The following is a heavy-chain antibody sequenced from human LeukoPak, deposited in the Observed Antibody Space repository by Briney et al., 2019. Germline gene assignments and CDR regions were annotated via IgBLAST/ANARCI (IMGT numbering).Heavy chain of an antibody. CDR2: ISGSGDST. Sequence: GGSLRLSCAASGFTFSSYAMSWVRQAPGKGLEWVSAISGSGDSTYYADSVKGRFTISRDNSKNTLYLQMNSLRAEDTAVYYCAKDPLGVAGTKGTDYWGQGTLVTVSS. J-gene: IGHJ4*02. CDR1: GFTFSSYA. D-gene: IGHD6-19*01. V-gene: IGHV3-23*01. CDR3: AKDPLGVAGTKGTDY.